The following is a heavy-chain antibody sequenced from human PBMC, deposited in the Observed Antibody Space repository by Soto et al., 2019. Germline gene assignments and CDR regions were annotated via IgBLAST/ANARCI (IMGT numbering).Heavy chain of an antibody. J-gene: IGHJ4*02. Sequence: EVQLVESGGGLIQPGGSLRLSCAASGFAVSSQYMTWVRQAPGKGLEWVSGIYGGGTTYYADSVKGRFTSSRDTSKNTLYLQMNSLRAEDTAVYYCVQTTGWPGFDFWGQGTLVTVSS. CDR1: GFAVSSQY. V-gene: IGHV3-53*01. CDR2: IYGGGTT. D-gene: IGHD6-19*01. CDR3: VQTTGWPGFDF.